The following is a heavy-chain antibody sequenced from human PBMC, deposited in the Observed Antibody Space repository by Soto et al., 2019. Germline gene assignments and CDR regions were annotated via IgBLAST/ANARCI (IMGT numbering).Heavy chain of an antibody. CDR1: GGTFSSYA. D-gene: IGHD5-18*01. V-gene: IGHV1-69*13. J-gene: IGHJ5*02. CDR2: IIPIFGTA. CDR3: ARAGTAMVTGWFDP. Sequence: ASVKVSCKASGGTFSSYAISWVRQAPGQGLEWMGGIIPIFGTANYAQKFQGRVTITADESTSTAYKELSSLRSEDTAVYYCARAGTAMVTGWFDPWGQGTLVTVSS.